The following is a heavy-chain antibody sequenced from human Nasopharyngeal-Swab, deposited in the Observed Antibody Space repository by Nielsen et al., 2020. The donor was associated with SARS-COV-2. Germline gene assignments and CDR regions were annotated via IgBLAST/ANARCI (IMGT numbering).Heavy chain of an antibody. CDR2: INEDGSEK. J-gene: IGHJ3*02. V-gene: IGHV3-7*01. CDR3: ARDPASCSGGSCYSHAFNI. D-gene: IGHD2-15*01. CDR1: GFTFSTYW. Sequence: GESLKISCAASGFTFSTYWMSWVRQAPGKALEWVANINEDGSEKDYVDSVRGRFTLSRDNAKNSLYLQMNSLRAEDTAVYYCARDPASCSGGSCYSHAFNIWGQGTMVTVSS.